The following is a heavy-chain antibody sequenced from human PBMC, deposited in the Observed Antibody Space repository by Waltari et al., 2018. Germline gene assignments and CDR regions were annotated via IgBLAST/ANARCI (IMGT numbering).Heavy chain of an antibody. CDR2: ISSGGTNT. Sequence: EVQLLESGGGLVQPGGSLRLSCAAYGFTFSTYAMGWVRQAPGKGLGWVSTISSGGTNTNYADSVKGRLTISRDNSKNTLYLQMNSLRAEDTAIYYCAKDQGVSGTELFDSWGQGTLVTVSS. D-gene: IGHD1-26*01. J-gene: IGHJ4*02. CDR1: GFTFSTYA. V-gene: IGHV3-23*01. CDR3: AKDQGVSGTELFDS.